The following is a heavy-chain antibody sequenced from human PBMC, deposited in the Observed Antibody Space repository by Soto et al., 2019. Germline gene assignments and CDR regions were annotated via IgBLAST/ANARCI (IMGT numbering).Heavy chain of an antibody. D-gene: IGHD5-18*01. CDR3: AREGGYSYGTNFDY. CDR1: GGSISRYY. CDR2: IYYSGST. J-gene: IGHJ4*02. V-gene: IGHV4-59*01. Sequence: SETLSLTCTVSGGSISRYYWSWVRQPPGKGLEWIGYIYYSGSTNYNPSLKSRVTISVDTSKNQFSLKLSSVTAADTAVYYCAREGGYSYGTNFDYWGQGTLVTVSS.